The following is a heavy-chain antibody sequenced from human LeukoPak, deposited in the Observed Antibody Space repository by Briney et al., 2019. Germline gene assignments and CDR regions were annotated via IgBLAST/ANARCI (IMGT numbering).Heavy chain of an antibody. CDR2: INHSGST. CDR1: GGSFSGYY. CDR3: AGLSAGCSSSTSCALVAQEAVSYYFDY. V-gene: IGHV4-34*01. J-gene: IGHJ4*02. D-gene: IGHD2-2*01. Sequence: SETLSLTCAVYGGSFSGYYWSWIRQPPGKGLEWIGEINHSGSTNYNPSLKSRVTISVDTSKNQFSLKLISVTAADTAVYYCAGLSAGCSSSTSCALVAQEAVSYYFDYWSQGTLVTVSS.